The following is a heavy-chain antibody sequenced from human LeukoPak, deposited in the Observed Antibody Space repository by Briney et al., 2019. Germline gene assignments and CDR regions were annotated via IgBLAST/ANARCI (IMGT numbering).Heavy chain of an antibody. CDR1: GYTFTDYY. J-gene: IGHJ4*02. D-gene: IGHD6-19*01. CDR3: AARRGYSSGWYSDDY. CDR2: INPNRGGT. V-gene: IGHV1-2*02. Sequence: GASVKVSYKTSGYTFTDYYIKWVRQAPGQGLEWMGWINPNRGGTNYARKFQGRVTMTRDTSISTAYMELSRLRSDDTAVYYCAARRGYSSGWYSDDYWGQGTLVTVSS.